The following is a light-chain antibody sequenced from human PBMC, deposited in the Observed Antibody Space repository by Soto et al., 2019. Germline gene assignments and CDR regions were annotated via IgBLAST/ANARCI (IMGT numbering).Light chain of an antibody. Sequence: DIQMTQSPSSLSASVGDRVTITCRASQGISNFLAWYQQKPGKVPKLLISAASTLQSGVPSRFSGSGSGTDFTLTITSLQPEDVATYYCQKYSSVSTFGQGTRVEIK. CDR3: QKYSSVST. CDR1: QGISNF. CDR2: AAS. J-gene: IGKJ5*01. V-gene: IGKV1-27*01.